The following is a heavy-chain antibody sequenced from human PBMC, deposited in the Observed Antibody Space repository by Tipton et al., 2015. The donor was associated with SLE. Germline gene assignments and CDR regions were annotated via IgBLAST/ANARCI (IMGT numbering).Heavy chain of an antibody. CDR1: GGSMNTYY. D-gene: IGHD1-14*01. CDR3: ARGKTRVEY. Sequence: TLSLTCTVSGGSMNTYYWSWIRQPPGKGLEWIGYIYSSGSTKYNPSLKSRVAISVDTSRNQFSLKLTSVTAADTAIYYCARGKTRVEYWGQGTLVTVSS. CDR2: IYSSGST. V-gene: IGHV4-4*08. J-gene: IGHJ4*02.